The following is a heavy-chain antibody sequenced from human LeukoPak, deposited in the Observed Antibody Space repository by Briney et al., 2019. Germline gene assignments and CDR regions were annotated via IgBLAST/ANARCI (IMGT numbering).Heavy chain of an antibody. CDR1: GFTFSSHG. J-gene: IGHJ4*02. Sequence: PGGSLRLSCAASGFTFSSHGMSWVRQAPGKGLEWVSAITISGDNTLYADSVKGRFTISRDNSKNTLYLQMNSLRVEDTAVYYCAKEVRPNDYWGQGTLVTVSS. V-gene: IGHV3-23*01. CDR3: AKEVRPNDY. CDR2: ITISGDNT. D-gene: IGHD1-1*01.